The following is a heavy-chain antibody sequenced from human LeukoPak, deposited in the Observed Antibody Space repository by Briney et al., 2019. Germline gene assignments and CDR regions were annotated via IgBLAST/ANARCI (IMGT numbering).Heavy chain of an antibody. D-gene: IGHD1-14*01. CDR1: GFTFSSYE. V-gene: IGHV4-34*01. J-gene: IGHJ2*01. CDR3: ARGHRRYFDL. Sequence: GSLRLSCAASGFTFSSYEMNWIRQPPGKGLEYIGEINHSGSTNYNPSLKSRVTISVDTSKNQFSLKLSSVTAADTAVYYCARGHRRYFDLWGRGTLVTVSS. CDR2: INHSGST.